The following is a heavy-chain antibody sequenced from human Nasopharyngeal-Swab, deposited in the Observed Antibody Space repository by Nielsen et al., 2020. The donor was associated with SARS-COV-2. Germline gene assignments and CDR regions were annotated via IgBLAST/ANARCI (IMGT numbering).Heavy chain of an antibody. J-gene: IGHJ4*02. CDR3: TTVDY. Sequence: WIRQPPGKGLEWVVRIKSKTDGWSTDYAAPVKGRFTISRDDSKNTLYLQMNSLKTEDTAVYYCTTVDYWGQGTLVTVSS. V-gene: IGHV3-15*01. CDR2: IKSKTDGWST.